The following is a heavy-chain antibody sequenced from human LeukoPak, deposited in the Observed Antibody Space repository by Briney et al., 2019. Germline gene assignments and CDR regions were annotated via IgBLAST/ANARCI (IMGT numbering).Heavy chain of an antibody. CDR3: AELGITMIGGV. Sequence: GGSLRLSCAASGFTFSSYNMNWVRQAPGKGLEWVSYISSGGSTMYYADSVKGRFTISRDNAKNSLYLQMNSLRAEDTAVYYCAELGITMIGGVWGKGTTVTISS. CDR1: GFTFSSYN. D-gene: IGHD3-10*02. V-gene: IGHV3-48*04. J-gene: IGHJ6*04. CDR2: ISSGGSTM.